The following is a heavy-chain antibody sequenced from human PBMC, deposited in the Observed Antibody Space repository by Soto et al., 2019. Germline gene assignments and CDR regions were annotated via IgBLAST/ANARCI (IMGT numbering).Heavy chain of an antibody. Sequence: QAQLVESGGGVVQPGRSLRLSCEASGFTFRSHAMHWVRQTPGKGLEWVAVISYDATNKYYADSVKGRFTISRDNSENTLCLQMNSLRAEDTAAYYCAKLVELGDSFDIWGQGTVVTVSS. CDR1: GFTFRSHA. CDR2: ISYDATNK. J-gene: IGHJ3*02. CDR3: AKLVELGDSFDI. D-gene: IGHD3-16*01. V-gene: IGHV3-30*18.